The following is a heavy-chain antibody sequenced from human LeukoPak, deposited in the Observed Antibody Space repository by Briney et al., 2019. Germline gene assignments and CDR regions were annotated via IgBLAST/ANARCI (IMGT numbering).Heavy chain of an antibody. D-gene: IGHD2-15*01. V-gene: IGHV3-7*03. J-gene: IGHJ4*02. CDR3: ASRTCSGGSCYGY. CDR2: IKQDGSEK. CDR1: GFTFRSYW. Sequence: QSGGSLRLSCAVSGFTFRSYWMSWVRQAPGKGLEWVANIKQDGSEKYYVDSVKGRFTISRDNSKNTLYLQMNSLRAEDTAVYYCASRTCSGGSCYGYWGQGTLVTVSS.